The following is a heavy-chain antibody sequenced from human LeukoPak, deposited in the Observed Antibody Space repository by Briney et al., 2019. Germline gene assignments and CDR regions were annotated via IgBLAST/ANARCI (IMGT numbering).Heavy chain of an antibody. CDR3: ARSPVAGDYGMDV. CDR2: INPSGGST. Sequence: GASVKVSCKASGYTFTSYYMHWVRQTPGQGLEWMGIINPSGGSTSYAQKFQGRVTMTRDTSTSTVYMELSSLRSEDTAVYYCARSPVAGDYGMDVWGQGTTVTVSS. J-gene: IGHJ6*02. D-gene: IGHD6-19*01. V-gene: IGHV1-46*01. CDR1: GYTFTSYY.